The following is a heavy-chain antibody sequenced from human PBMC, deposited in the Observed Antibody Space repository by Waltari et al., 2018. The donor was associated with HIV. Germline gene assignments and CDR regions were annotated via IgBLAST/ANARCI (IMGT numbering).Heavy chain of an antibody. J-gene: IGHJ3*02. V-gene: IGHV4-31*03. CDR3: AMPLYYHSSGYYSRDPFAFDI. Sequence: QVQLQESGPGLVKPSQTLSLTCTVSGDSISSGGYYWSWIRQTPRKGLAWIGSIYYSGSTVYNPSLKSRATISVDTSKNQFSLKLSYVTAADTAVYYCAMPLYYHSSGYYSRDPFAFDIWGQGTMVTVSS. CDR2: IYYSGST. D-gene: IGHD3-22*01. CDR1: GDSISSGGYY.